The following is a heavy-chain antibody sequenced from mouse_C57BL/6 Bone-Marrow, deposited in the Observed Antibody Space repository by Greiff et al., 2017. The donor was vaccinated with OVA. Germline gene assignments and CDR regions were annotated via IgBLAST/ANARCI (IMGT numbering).Heavy chain of an antibody. CDR3: ERSRRDAMDY. CDR1: GYTFTDSY. CDR2: INPNNGGT. Sequence: VQLQQSGPELVKPGASVKISCKASGYTFTDSYMNWVKQSHGKRLEWIGDINPNNGGTSYNQKFKGKATLTADKSSSTAYMELRSLTSEDSAVYYGERSRRDAMDYWGQGTSVTVSS. J-gene: IGHJ4*01. V-gene: IGHV1-26*01.